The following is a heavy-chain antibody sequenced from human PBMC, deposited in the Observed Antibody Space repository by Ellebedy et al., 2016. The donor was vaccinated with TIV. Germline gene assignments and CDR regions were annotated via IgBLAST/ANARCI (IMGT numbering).Heavy chain of an antibody. Sequence: GGSLRLSCAASGFTFSNYYMSWIRQAPGKGLEWVSYISTTSSFTNYADSVKGRFTISRDNAKNSLYLQMNSLRAEDTAVYYCARAYYDSTGYPKAWGQGTLVTVSS. V-gene: IGHV3-11*06. D-gene: IGHD3-22*01. CDR1: GFTFSNYY. CDR2: ISTTSSFT. J-gene: IGHJ5*02. CDR3: ARAYYDSTGYPKA.